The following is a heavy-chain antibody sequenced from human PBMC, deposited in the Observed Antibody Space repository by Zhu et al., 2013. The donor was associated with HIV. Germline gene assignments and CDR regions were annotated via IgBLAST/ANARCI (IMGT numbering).Heavy chain of an antibody. D-gene: IGHD2-15*01. V-gene: IGHV1-8*01. CDR1: GYTFTSQD. J-gene: IGHJ4*02. CDR3: ARSHGRGGGFDY. Sequence: QVQLVQSGAEVKKPGASVRVSCKASGYTFTSQDINWVRQATGQGLEWMGWMAPYSGNTYSAQKFRGRVTMTSDTSLSTAYLELSSLTSEDTAVYYCARSHGRGGGFDYWGRGNPGHRLL. CDR2: MAPYSGNT.